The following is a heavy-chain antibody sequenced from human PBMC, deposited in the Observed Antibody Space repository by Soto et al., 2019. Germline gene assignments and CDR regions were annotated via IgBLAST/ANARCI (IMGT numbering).Heavy chain of an antibody. D-gene: IGHD6-19*01. CDR3: VRDISGPAERNWFDP. V-gene: IGHV3-13*01. CDR1: GFAFSSYV. Sequence: SLRLSCAASGFAFSSYVLHWVRRAPGKGPEWVSAIGTGGDTYYADSVMGRFTVSRDDAKNSLFLHMGGLTTDDTGVYFCVRDISGPAERNWFDPWGQGTLVTVSS. J-gene: IGHJ5*02. CDR2: IGTGGDT.